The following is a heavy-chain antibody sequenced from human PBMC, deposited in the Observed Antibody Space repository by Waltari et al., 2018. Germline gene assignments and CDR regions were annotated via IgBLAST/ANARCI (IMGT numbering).Heavy chain of an antibody. V-gene: IGHV3-53*04. CDR1: GFTVSSNY. CDR2: IYSGGST. D-gene: IGHD2-21*01. J-gene: IGHJ3*02. CDR3: ARGTWKTPGEDAFDI. Sequence: EVQLVESGGGLVQPGGSLRLSCAASGFTVSSNYMSWVRQAPGKGLEWVSVIYSGGSTYYADSGKGRFTISRHNSKNTLYLQMNSLRAEDTAVYYCARGTWKTPGEDAFDIWGQGTMVTVSS.